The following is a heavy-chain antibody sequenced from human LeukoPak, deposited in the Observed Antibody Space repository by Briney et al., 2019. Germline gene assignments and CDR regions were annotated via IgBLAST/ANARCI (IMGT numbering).Heavy chain of an antibody. Sequence: PSETLSLTCTVSGGSITNCYWSWIRQPPGKGLEWIGYIHYSGSTKYKSSLKSRVTISVDTSKNQFSLKLNSVTAADTAVYYCARGIATENYAQLARLRWLFVNWGQGTLVTVSS. CDR3: ARGIATENYAQLARLRWLFVN. J-gene: IGHJ4*02. CDR2: IHYSGST. D-gene: IGHD6-13*01. V-gene: IGHV4-59*01. CDR1: GGSITNCY.